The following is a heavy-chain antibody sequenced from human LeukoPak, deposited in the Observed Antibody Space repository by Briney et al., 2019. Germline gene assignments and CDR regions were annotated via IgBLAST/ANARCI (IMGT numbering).Heavy chain of an antibody. J-gene: IGHJ6*03. V-gene: IGHV4-34*01. D-gene: IGHD3-10*01. CDR3: ARGPPIYYYGSGSYALAYYYYYMDV. Sequence: PSETLSLTCTVSGGSLTNYYWSWIRQPPGKGLEWIGEINHSGSTNYNPSLKSRVTISVDTSKNQFSLKLSSVTAADTAVYYCARGPPIYYYGSGSYALAYYYYYMDVWGKGTTVTVSS. CDR2: INHSGST. CDR1: GGSLTNYY.